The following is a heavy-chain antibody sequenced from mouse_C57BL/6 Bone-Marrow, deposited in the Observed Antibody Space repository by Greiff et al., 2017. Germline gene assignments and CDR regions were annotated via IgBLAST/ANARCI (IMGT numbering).Heavy chain of an antibody. V-gene: IGHV1-53*01. CDR1: GYTFTSYW. CDR2: INPSNGGP. Sequence: VQLQQPGTELVKPGASVKLSCKASGYTFTSYWMHWVKQRPGQGLAWIGNINPSNGGPNYNEKFKSKATLTVDKTSSTAYMQLSSLTSEDSAVYYCALIFITGYWGQGTTLTVSS. CDR3: ALIFITGY. J-gene: IGHJ2*01. D-gene: IGHD1-1*01.